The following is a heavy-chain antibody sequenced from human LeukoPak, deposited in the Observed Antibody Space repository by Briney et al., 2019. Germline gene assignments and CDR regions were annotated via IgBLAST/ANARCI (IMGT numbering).Heavy chain of an antibody. CDR1: GDSVTSYF. Sequence: ASVKVSCKASGDSVTSYFIDRVRQAPGQWLESMGIINPGAGSTSYAQKFQGRVTMTRDTSTSTVYMELSSLRSEDSAVYYCAREVGATDYWGQGTLVTVSS. V-gene: IGHV1-46*01. CDR3: AREVGATDY. CDR2: INPGAGST. D-gene: IGHD1-26*01. J-gene: IGHJ4*02.